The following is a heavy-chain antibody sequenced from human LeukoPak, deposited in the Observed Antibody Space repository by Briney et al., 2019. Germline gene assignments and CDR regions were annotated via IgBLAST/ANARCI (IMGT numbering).Heavy chain of an antibody. CDR3: AKGRDGYNELDAFDI. D-gene: IGHD5-24*01. CDR2: ISWNSGSI. V-gene: IGHV3-9*03. J-gene: IGHJ3*02. CDR1: GFTFDDYA. Sequence: GRSLRLYCAASGFTFDDYAMHWVRQAPGKGLEWVSGISWNSGSIGYADSVKGRFTISRDNAKNSLYLQMNSLRAEDMALYYCAKGRDGYNELDAFDIWGQGTMVTVSS.